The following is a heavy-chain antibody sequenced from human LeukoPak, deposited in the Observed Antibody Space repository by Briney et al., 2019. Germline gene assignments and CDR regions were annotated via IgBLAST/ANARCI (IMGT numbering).Heavy chain of an antibody. CDR3: ARERRYYASGSYSDY. CDR1: GFTFSTYT. V-gene: IGHV3-21*04. Sequence: GGSLRLSCAASGFTFSTYTMNWVRQAPGKGLEWVSSISSSSSYIYFADSVKGRFTISRDNAKKSLYLHMDSLRAEDTAVYYCARERRYYASGSYSDYWGQGTLVTVSS. D-gene: IGHD3-10*01. CDR2: ISSSSSYI. J-gene: IGHJ4*02.